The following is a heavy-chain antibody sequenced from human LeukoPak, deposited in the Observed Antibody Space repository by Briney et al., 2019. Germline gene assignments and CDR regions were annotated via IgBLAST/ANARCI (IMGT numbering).Heavy chain of an antibody. CDR1: GGTFSSYA. Sequence: ASVKVSCKASGGTFSSYAISWVRQAPGQGLEWMGGIIPIFGTANYAQKFQGRVTITTDESTSTAYMELSSLRSEDTAVYYCARGGFYGDYIRGYYYMDVWGKGTTVTVSS. CDR2: IIPIFGTA. CDR3: ARGGFYGDYIRGYYYMDV. V-gene: IGHV1-69*05. J-gene: IGHJ6*03. D-gene: IGHD4-17*01.